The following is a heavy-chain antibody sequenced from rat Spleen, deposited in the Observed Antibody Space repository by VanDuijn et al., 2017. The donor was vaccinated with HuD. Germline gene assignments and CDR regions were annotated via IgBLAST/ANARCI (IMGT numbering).Heavy chain of an antibody. CDR1: GFTFSSFP. D-gene: IGHD4-3*01. Sequence: EVQLVESGGGLVQPGRSMKLSCVASGFTFSSFPMAWVRQAPTKGLEWVASISPSGTKSHYRDSVKGRFTISRDNAKSTLYLQMDSLQSEDTATYYCARHGRGERTYYYVLDAWGQGASVTVSA. CDR3: ARHGRGERTYYYVLDA. V-gene: IGHV5-46*01. CDR2: ISPSGTKS. J-gene: IGHJ4*01.